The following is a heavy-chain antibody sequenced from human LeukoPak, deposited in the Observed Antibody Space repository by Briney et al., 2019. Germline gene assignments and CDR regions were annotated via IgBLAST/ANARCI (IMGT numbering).Heavy chain of an antibody. D-gene: IGHD2-2*02. J-gene: IGHJ6*03. Sequence: GGSLRLSCAASGFTFSSYSMNWVRQAPGKGLEWVSSISSSSSSYIYYADSVKGRFTISRDNAKNSLYLQMNSLRAEDTAVYYCARDLRIVVVPAAITNYYYMDVWGKGTTVTVSS. CDR1: GFTFSSYS. CDR2: ISSSSSSYI. CDR3: ARDLRIVVVPAAITNYYYMDV. V-gene: IGHV3-21*01.